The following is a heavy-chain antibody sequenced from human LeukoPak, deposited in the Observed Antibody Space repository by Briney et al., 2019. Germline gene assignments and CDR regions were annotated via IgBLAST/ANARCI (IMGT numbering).Heavy chain of an antibody. Sequence: GGSLRLSCAASGFTFDDYGMSWVRQAPGKGLEWVSGINWNGGSTGYADSVKGRFTISRDNAKDSLYLQMNSLRAEDTALYYCARSSSGYYYYYYMDVWGKGTTVTVSS. CDR3: ARSSSGYYYYYYMDV. CDR1: GFTFDDYG. D-gene: IGHD6-25*01. V-gene: IGHV3-20*04. CDR2: INWNGGST. J-gene: IGHJ6*03.